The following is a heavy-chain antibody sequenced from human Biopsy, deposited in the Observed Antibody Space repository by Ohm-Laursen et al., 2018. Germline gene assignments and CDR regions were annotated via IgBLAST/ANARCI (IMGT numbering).Heavy chain of an antibody. V-gene: IGHV1-69*06. CDR2: NIPILGTG. D-gene: IGHD3-9*01. J-gene: IGHJ1*01. CDR3: ATKLTGYFHH. Sequence: SVKVSCNVPGGTFSNYGVNWVRQAPGQGLEWLGGNIPILGTGNYAQKFQDRVTVAADTYTSTATMELRSLRSDDTAVYYCATKLTGYFHHWGQGTLVIVSS. CDR1: GGTFSNYG.